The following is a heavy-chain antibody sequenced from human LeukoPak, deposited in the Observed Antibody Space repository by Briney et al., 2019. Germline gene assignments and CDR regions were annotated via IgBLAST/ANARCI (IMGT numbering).Heavy chain of an antibody. Sequence: VGSLRLSCAASGFTFSSYWMSWVRQAPGKGLEWVANIKQDGGEKYYVDSVKGRFTISRDNAKNSLYLQMNSLRAEDTAVYYCAMTSSNYYYYYGMDVWGQGTTVTVSS. CDR2: IKQDGGEK. V-gene: IGHV3-7*01. CDR1: GFTFSSYW. CDR3: AMTSSNYYYYYGMDV. J-gene: IGHJ6*02.